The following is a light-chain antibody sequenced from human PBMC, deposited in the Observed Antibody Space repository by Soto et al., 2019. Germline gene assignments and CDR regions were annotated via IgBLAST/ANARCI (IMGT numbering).Light chain of an antibody. J-gene: IGLJ1*01. CDR1: SSNIGSNT. Sequence: QSVLTQPPSASGTPGQRVTISCSGSSSNIGSNTVNWYQHLPGTAPKLLIYSNNQRPSGVPDRLSGSKFGTSASLDISGLQSVDEADYYCVTWDASLNVYVFGTGTKVTVL. CDR2: SNN. CDR3: VTWDASLNVYV. V-gene: IGLV1-44*01.